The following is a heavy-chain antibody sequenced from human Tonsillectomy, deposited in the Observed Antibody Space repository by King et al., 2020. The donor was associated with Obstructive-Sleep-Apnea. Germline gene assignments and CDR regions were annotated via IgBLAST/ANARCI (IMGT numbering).Heavy chain of an antibody. D-gene: IGHD3-3*01. V-gene: IGHV4-30-4*07. CDR1: GGSIITGGYS. J-gene: IGHJ1*01. CDR3: FRAEVFVVVIPL. CDR2: ISYSGST. Sequence: QLQESGPGLVKPSQTLSLTCAVSGGSIITGGYSWSWIRQPPGKGLEWIGFISYSGSTDYNPSLKSRVTISIDPSKNHFALKLSSLTAADPAVYYWFRAEVFVVVIPLWGQGTLVTVSS.